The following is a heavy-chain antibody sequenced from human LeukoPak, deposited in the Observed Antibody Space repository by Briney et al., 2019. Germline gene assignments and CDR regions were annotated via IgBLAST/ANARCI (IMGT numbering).Heavy chain of an antibody. CDR2: INQVGSEK. J-gene: IGHJ4*02. CDR3: ARGHGGNYFDS. Sequence: PGGPLRLSCAASEFTFSSYWMIWVRQAPGKGAEWVADINQVGSEKYYVDSVKGRFTISRDNAKNSLYLQMNSLRAEDTAVYYCARGHGGNYFDSWGQGTLVTVSS. V-gene: IGHV3-7*05. D-gene: IGHD4-23*01. CDR1: EFTFSSYW.